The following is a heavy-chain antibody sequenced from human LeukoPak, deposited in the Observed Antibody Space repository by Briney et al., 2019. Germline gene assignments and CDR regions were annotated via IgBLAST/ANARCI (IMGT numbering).Heavy chain of an antibody. J-gene: IGHJ4*02. Sequence: ASVKVSCKASGYTFTGYYMHWVRQAPGQGLEWMGWINPNSGGTNYAQKFQGRVTMTRDTSISTAYMELGRLRSDDTAVYYCAREFSSGWYFRHTFDYWGQGTLVTVSS. V-gene: IGHV1-2*02. D-gene: IGHD6-19*01. CDR1: GYTFTGYY. CDR3: AREFSSGWYFRHTFDY. CDR2: INPNSGGT.